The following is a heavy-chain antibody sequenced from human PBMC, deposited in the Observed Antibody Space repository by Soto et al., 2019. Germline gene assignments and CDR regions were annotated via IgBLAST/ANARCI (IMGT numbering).Heavy chain of an antibody. CDR3: VVTAEGTWFMTD. V-gene: IGHV3-21*01. CDR1: GLTFSSHS. J-gene: IGHJ4*02. Sequence: EVQLVESGAGLVKPGGSLRLSGAASGLTFSSHSMNCVRQAPGKGLEWVSSISSGDSYIYYPDSVRGRFTISRDNAENSQYVQMNSLSVEDTVMYCCVVTAEGTWFMTDWGQGALVTVSS. D-gene: IGHD5-18*01. CDR2: ISSGDSYI.